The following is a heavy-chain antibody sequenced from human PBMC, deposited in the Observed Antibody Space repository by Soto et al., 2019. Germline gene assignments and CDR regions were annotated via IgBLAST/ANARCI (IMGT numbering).Heavy chain of an antibody. CDR1: GGTFSSYA. D-gene: IGHD5-18*01. CDR2: IIPIFGTA. CDR3: ARTSYGSPTTYYYYGMDV. J-gene: IGHJ6*02. V-gene: IGHV1-69*12. Sequence: QIQLVQSGAEVKKPGSSVKVSCKASGGTFSSYAISWVRQAPGQGLEWMGGIIPIFGTANYAQKFQGRVTITADESTSTAYMELSSLRSEDTAVYYCARTSYGSPTTYYYYGMDVWGQGTTVTVSS.